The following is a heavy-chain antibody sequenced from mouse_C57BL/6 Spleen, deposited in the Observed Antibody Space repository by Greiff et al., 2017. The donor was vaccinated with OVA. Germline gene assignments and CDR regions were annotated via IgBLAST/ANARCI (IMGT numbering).Heavy chain of an antibody. D-gene: IGHD2-4*01. Sequence: QVQLQQPGAELVKPGASVKLSCKASGYTFTSYWMQWVKQRPGQGLEWIGEIDPSDSYTNYNQKFKGKATLTVDTSSSPAYMQLSSLTSEDSAVYYCAGGLRRKAMDYWGQGTSVTVSS. J-gene: IGHJ4*01. CDR2: IDPSDSYT. CDR3: AGGLRRKAMDY. CDR1: GYTFTSYW. V-gene: IGHV1-50*01.